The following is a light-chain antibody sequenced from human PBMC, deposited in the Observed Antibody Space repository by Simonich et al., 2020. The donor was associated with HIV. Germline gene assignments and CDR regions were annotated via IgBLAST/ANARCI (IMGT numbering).Light chain of an antibody. CDR2: WAS. V-gene: IGKV4-1*01. CDR3: QQYNNWPPYT. Sequence: DIVMTQSPDSLAVSLGERATINCKSSQSVLYSSNNKNYLAWYQQKPGHPPNLLIYWASTRESGVPDRFSASGSGTDFTLTISSLQAEDVAIYYCQQYNNWPPYTFGQGTKLEIK. CDR1: QSVLYSSNNKNY. J-gene: IGKJ2*01.